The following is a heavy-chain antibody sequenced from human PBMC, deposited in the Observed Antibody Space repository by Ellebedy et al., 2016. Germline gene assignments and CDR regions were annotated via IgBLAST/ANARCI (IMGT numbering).Heavy chain of an antibody. CDR2: INGDGTIT. V-gene: IGHV3-74*01. CDR3: ARGEIGWAV. CDR1: GFTFNTYW. Sequence: GESLKISXVASGFTFNTYWMHWVRQAPGKGLVWVSRINGDGTITNYADSVKGRFTISRDNAKNTLYLQMNSLRVEDTAVYYCARGEIGWAVWGQGTTVTVSS. D-gene: IGHD1-26*01. J-gene: IGHJ6*02.